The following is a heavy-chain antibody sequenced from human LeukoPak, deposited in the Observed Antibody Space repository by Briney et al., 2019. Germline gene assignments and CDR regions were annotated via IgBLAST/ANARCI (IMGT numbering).Heavy chain of an antibody. CDR2: IYYSGST. J-gene: IGHJ4*02. CDR3: ARDCSGGSCYSE. V-gene: IGHV4-59*01. D-gene: IGHD2-15*01. Sequence: SETLSLTCTVSGGSISSYYWSWIRQPPGKGLEWIGYIYYSGSTNHNPSLKSRVTISVDTSKNQFSLKLSSVTAADTAVYYCARDCSGGSCYSEWGQGTLVTVSS. CDR1: GGSISSYY.